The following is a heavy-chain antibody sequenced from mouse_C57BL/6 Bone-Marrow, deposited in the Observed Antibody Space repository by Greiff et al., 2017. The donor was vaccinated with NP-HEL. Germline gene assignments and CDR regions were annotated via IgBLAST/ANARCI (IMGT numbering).Heavy chain of an antibody. D-gene: IGHD1-1*01. CDR3: ARDGDYDGSSYHYWYFDV. J-gene: IGHJ1*03. Sequence: QVQLQQSGAELVKPGASVKLSCKASGYTFTEYTIHWVKQRSGQGLEWIGWFYPGSGSIKYNEKFKDKATLTADKSSSTVYMELSRLTSEDSAVYFCARDGDYDGSSYHYWYFDVWGTGTTVTVSS. V-gene: IGHV1-62-2*01. CDR1: GYTFTEYT. CDR2: FYPGSGSI.